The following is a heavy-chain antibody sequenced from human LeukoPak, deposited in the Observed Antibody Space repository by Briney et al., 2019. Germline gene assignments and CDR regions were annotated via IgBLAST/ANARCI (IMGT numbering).Heavy chain of an antibody. CDR3: ARLMIPHAFDI. V-gene: IGHV1-2*02. D-gene: IGHD3-22*01. Sequence: ASAKVSCKASGYTFTGYYMHWVRQAPGQGLEWMGWINPNSGGTNYAQKFQGRVAMTRDTSISTAYMELSRLRSDDTAVYYCARLMIPHAFDIWGQGTMVTVSS. CDR2: INPNSGGT. J-gene: IGHJ3*02. CDR1: GYTFTGYY.